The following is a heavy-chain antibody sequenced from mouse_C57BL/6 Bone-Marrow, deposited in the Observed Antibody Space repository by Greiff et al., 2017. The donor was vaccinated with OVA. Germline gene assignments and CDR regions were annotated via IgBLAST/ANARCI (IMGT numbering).Heavy chain of an antibody. CDR2: ISGGGGNT. D-gene: IGHD2-3*01. J-gene: IGHJ3*01. CDR3: ARQGDGYYWFAY. CDR1: GFTFSSYT. Sequence: DVKLVESGGGLVKPGGSLKLSCAASGFTFSSYTMSWVRQTPETRLAWVATISGGGGNTYYPDSVKGRFTISRDNAKNTLYLQMSSRRSEDTALYYCARQGDGYYWFAYWGQGTLVTVSA. V-gene: IGHV5-9*01.